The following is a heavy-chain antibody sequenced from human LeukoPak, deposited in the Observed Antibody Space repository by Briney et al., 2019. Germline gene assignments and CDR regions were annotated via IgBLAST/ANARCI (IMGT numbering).Heavy chain of an antibody. V-gene: IGHV3-30-3*01. CDR1: GFTFSSYA. D-gene: IGHD3-3*01. CDR2: ISYDGSNK. J-gene: IGHJ4*02. Sequence: SGGSLRLSCAASGFTFSSYAMHRVRQAPGKGLEWVAVISYDGSNKYYADSVKGRFTISRDNSKNTLYLQMNSLRAEDTAVYYCARENLGGSNYDFWSGGFDYWGQGTLVTVSS. CDR3: ARENLGGSNYDFWSGGFDY.